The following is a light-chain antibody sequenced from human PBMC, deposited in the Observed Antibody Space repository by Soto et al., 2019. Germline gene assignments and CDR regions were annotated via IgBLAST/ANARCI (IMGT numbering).Light chain of an antibody. V-gene: IGLV1-40*01. CDR2: GNS. J-gene: IGLJ2*01. CDR1: SSNIGAGYD. CDR3: QSYDSSLDVV. Sequence: QLVLTQPPSVSGAPGQRVTISCTGSSSNIGAGYDVHWYQQLPGTAPKLLIYGNSNRPSGVPDRFSGSKSGTSASLAITGLHAEDEADYYCQSYDSSLDVVFGGGTKLTVL.